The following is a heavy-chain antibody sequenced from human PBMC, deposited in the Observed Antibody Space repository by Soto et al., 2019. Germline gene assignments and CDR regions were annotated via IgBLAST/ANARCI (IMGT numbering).Heavy chain of an antibody. CDR3: AKDAPPDSFTWALDP. Sequence: QVQLVESGGGVVQPGRSLRLSCAASGFTFSSYGTHWVRQAPGKGLEWVAVISYDGSNKYYADSVKGRVTISRDNSKNTLYLQMNSLRAEDTAVYYCAKDAPPDSFTWALDPWGQGTLVTVSS. CDR2: ISYDGSNK. J-gene: IGHJ5*02. V-gene: IGHV3-30*18. D-gene: IGHD3-22*01. CDR1: GFTFSSYG.